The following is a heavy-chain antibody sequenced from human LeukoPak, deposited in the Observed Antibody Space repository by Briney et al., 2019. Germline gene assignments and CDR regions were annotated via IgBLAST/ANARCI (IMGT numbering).Heavy chain of an antibody. V-gene: IGHV4-4*09. CDR1: GDSISNYY. CDR2: IYTRGST. J-gene: IGHJ4*02. Sequence: SETLSVTCTVSGDSISNYYWSWIRQPPGKGLEWIGYIYTRGSTNYNPSLKSRVTISVDTSKNHFSLKLSSVTAADTAVYFCARHAPTGTPTIFDYWGQGTLVTVSS. D-gene: IGHD1-1*01. CDR3: ARHAPTGTPTIFDY.